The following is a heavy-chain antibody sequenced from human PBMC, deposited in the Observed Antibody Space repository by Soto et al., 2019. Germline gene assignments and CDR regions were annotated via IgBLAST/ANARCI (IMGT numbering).Heavy chain of an antibody. CDR3: AAGPSVPSYYYYYYYMDV. V-gene: IGHV1-58*02. CDR2: IVVGSGNT. D-gene: IGHD2-2*01. J-gene: IGHJ6*03. CDR1: GFTFTSSA. Sequence: SVKVSCKASGFTFTSSAMQWVRHARGQRLEWIGWIVVGSGNTNYAQKFQERVTITRDMSTSTAYMELSSLRSEDTAVYYCAAGPSVPSYYYYYYYMDVWGKGTTVTVSS.